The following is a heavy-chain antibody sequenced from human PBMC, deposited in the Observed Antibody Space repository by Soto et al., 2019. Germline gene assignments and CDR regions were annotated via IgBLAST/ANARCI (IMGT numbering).Heavy chain of an antibody. V-gene: IGHV4-31*03. CDR3: ARGDTAMVSY. CDR2: IYYSGST. J-gene: IGHJ4*02. D-gene: IGHD5-18*01. Sequence: SETRSLTCTVSGGSISSGGYYWSWIRQHPGKGLEWIGYIYYSGSTYYNPSLKSRVTISVDTSKNQFSLKLSSVTAADTAVYYCARGDTAMVSYWGQGTLVTVSS. CDR1: GGSISSGGYY.